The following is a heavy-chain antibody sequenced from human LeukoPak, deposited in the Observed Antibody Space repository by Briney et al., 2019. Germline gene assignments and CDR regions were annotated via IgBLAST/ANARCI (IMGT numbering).Heavy chain of an antibody. V-gene: IGHV1-8*01. CDR1: GYTFTSYD. CDR2: MNPNSGNT. Sequence: ASVKVSCKASGYTFTSYDINWVRQATGQGLEWMGWMNPNSGNTGYAQKFQGRVTMTRNTSISTAYMELSSLRSEDTAVYYCAREDPMVRGCFDYWGQGTLVTVSS. J-gene: IGHJ4*02. CDR3: AREDPMVRGCFDY. D-gene: IGHD3-10*01.